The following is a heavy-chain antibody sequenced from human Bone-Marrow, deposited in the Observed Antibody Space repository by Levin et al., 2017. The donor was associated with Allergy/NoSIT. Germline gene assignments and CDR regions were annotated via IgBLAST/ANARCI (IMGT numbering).Heavy chain of an antibody. Sequence: SETLSLTCTVSGGSMSFYHWIWIRQPAGKGLEWIGRVYAGGSTNYSPSLKSRVTISVDTSKNQFYLRLTSVTAAATAVYYCARQLGPTTITADYYGLDAWGQGTTVTVSS. CDR2: VYAGGST. J-gene: IGHJ6*02. CDR1: GGSMSFYH. CDR3: ARQLGPTTITADYYGLDA. D-gene: IGHD1-20*01. V-gene: IGHV4-4*07.